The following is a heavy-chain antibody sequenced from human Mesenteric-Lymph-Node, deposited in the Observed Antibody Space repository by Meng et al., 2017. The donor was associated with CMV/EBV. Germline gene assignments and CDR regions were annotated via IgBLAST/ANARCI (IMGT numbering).Heavy chain of an antibody. V-gene: IGHV3-30*02. CDR1: GFTFSSYG. J-gene: IGHJ4*02. CDR2: IPYDGSNK. CDR3: ARGYCSSTSCYTSFDY. Sequence: GESLKISCAASGFTFSSYGMHWVRQAPGKGLEWVAFIPYDGSNKYYADSVKGRFTISRDNSKNTLYLQMNSLRAEDTAVYYCARGYCSSTSCYTSFDYWGQGTLVTVSS. D-gene: IGHD2-2*02.